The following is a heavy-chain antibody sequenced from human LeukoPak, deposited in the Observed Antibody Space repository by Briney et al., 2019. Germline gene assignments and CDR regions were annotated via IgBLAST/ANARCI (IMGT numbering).Heavy chain of an antibody. CDR2: IKEDGSEK. CDR3: ARGVRGYCSRVSCWGGGYYYYMAV. D-gene: IGHD2-2*01. J-gene: IGHJ6*03. V-gene: IGHV3-7*01. Sequence: GESLKISCAASGFISNTYWMTWVRQAAGKGLEWGANIKEDGSEKYDVDSVKGRFTITRDNAKHSLHLQMNSLRVEDTAVYYCARGVRGYCSRVSCWGGGYYYYMAVWGKGTTVTVSS. CDR1: GFISNTYW.